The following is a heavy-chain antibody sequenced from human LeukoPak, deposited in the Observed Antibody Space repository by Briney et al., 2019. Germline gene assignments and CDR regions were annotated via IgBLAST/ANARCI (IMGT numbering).Heavy chain of an antibody. CDR2: ISRGSDHI. CDR1: GFIFSNYG. J-gene: IGHJ4*02. Sequence: GGSLRLSCAASGFIFSNYGMNWVRQAPGKGLEWVSSISRGSDHIFYADSMKGRFTISRDNAKNSLHLQMNSLGAEDTAVYYCARPYDTRGYFPDYWGQGTLVTVSS. D-gene: IGHD3-22*01. CDR3: ARPYDTRGYFPDY. V-gene: IGHV3-21*01.